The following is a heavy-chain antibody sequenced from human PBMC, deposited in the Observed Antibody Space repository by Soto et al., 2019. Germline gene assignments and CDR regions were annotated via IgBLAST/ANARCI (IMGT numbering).Heavy chain of an antibody. CDR3: ARSLDIVLVPAAMQVGWFDP. D-gene: IGHD2-2*03. V-gene: IGHV4-30-2*01. Sequence: QLQLQESGSRLVKPSQTLSLTCAVSGGSISSGGYSWRWIRQPPGKGLEWIGYIYHSGGTYYNPSLKRRGTTSVGRSKNQFSLKLSSVTAADTAVYYCARSLDIVLVPAAMQVGWFDPWGQGTLVTVSS. CDR2: IYHSGGT. CDR1: GGSISSGGYS. J-gene: IGHJ5*02.